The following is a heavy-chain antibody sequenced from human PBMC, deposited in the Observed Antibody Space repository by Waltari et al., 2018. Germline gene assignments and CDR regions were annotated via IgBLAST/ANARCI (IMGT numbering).Heavy chain of an antibody. CDR1: GFTFHTYA. CDR2: ISISDAT. V-gene: IGHV3-23*01. J-gene: IGHJ5*02. Sequence: EVQLLESGGELVQAGGSLRLSCGVSGFTFHTYAINWVRRAPGTGLQGGAAISISDATFHADSVKGRFTISRDTSKDTVYLQMNSLSPDDTAVYYCAKPFYNWDDPLVSWGQGTLVTVSS. D-gene: IGHD1-20*01. CDR3: AKPFYNWDDPLVS.